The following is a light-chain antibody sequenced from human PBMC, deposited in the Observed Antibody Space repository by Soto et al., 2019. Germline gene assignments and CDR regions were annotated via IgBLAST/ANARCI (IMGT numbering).Light chain of an antibody. J-gene: IGKJ4*01. CDR2: EVS. CDR1: QSVYTY. Sequence: EIVLTQSPVTLSLSPGERATLSCRASQSVYTYLAWYQQKPGQAPRLLIYEVSNRATGIPARFSGSGSGTDFTLTISSLAPEDFAVYYCQQRSNCPVTFGGGTKVAIK. V-gene: IGKV3-11*01. CDR3: QQRSNCPVT.